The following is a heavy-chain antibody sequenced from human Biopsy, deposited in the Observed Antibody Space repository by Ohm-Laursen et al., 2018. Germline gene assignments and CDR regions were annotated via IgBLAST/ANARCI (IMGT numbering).Heavy chain of an antibody. J-gene: IGHJ6*02. CDR3: AKDLHNYGMDV. Sequence: LSLTCAASGFTFSSYWMNWVRQVPGKGPVWVATINKDGSTLQYVDSVRGRFTISRDNAKNTLHLQMNSLRADDTAIYYCAKDLHNYGMDVWGQGTTVTVPS. CDR1: GFTFSSYW. CDR2: INKDGSTL. V-gene: IGHV3-74*03.